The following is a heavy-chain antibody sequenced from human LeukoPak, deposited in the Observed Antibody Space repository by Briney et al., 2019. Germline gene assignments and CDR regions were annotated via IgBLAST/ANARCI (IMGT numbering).Heavy chain of an antibody. J-gene: IGHJ4*02. CDR1: GFTFSGPW. CDR2: INQGGSDK. CDR3: TRDRSRAEDD. Sequence: PGGSLRLSCAASGFTFSGPWMIWVRQAPGKGLEWVANINQGGSDKYYVDSVKGRFTISRDNANNLLYLQMNSLRGEDTAVYYCTRDRSRAEDDWGQGTLVTVSS. D-gene: IGHD1-14*01. V-gene: IGHV3-7*01.